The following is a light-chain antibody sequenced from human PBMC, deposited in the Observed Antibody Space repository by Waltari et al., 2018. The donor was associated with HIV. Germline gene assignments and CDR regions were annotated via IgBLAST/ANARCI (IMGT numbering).Light chain of an antibody. CDR2: DVT. V-gene: IGLV2-23*02. Sequence: QSALTQPASVSGSPGQSITISCTGTSSDVGGYNSFSWYQQPPGKAPKLLIYDVTKRPSGVSNRLSGSKSGNTASLTISGLQAEDEAAYYCCSYAGSSTVIFGGGTKLTVL. CDR1: SSDVGGYNS. J-gene: IGLJ2*01. CDR3: CSYAGSSTVI.